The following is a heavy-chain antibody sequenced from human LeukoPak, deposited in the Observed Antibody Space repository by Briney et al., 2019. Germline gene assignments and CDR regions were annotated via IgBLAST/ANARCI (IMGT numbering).Heavy chain of an antibody. CDR1: GFTFSIYW. CDR3: ARDYWWNYDY. J-gene: IGHJ4*02. Sequence: PGGSLRLSCAASGFTFSIYWMSWVRQAPGKGLEWVANIKQDGSQKYYVDSVKGRFSISRDNAKNTIYLQMDSLRAEDTAIYYCARDYWWNYDYWGQGTLVTVSS. CDR2: IKQDGSQK. V-gene: IGHV3-7*01. D-gene: IGHD1-7*01.